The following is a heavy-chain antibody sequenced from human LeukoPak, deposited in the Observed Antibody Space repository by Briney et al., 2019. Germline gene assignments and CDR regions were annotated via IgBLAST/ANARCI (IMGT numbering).Heavy chain of an antibody. CDR3: ARGRVLDY. V-gene: IGHV4-34*01. CDR1: GGSFSGYY. J-gene: IGHJ4*02. CDR2: INHSGST. Sequence: SETLSLTCAVYGGSFSGYYWSWIRQPPGKGLEWIGEINHSGSTNYNPSLKSRVTISVDTSKNQFSLKLSSMTAADTAVYYCARGRVLDYWGQGTLVTVSS. D-gene: IGHD1-1*01.